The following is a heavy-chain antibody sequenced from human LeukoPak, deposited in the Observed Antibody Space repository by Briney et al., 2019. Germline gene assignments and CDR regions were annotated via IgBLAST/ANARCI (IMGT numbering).Heavy chain of an antibody. CDR3: ARDMSGLLYYYYGMDV. CDR2: IYSDGST. D-gene: IGHD2-15*01. Sequence: PGGSLRLSCAASGFTVSSNYMSWVRQAPGKGLEWVSVIYSDGSTYYADSVKGRFTISRDNSKDTLYLQMNSLRAEDTAVYYCARDMSGLLYYYYGMDVWGQGTTVTVSS. V-gene: IGHV3-53*01. CDR1: GFTVSSNY. J-gene: IGHJ6*02.